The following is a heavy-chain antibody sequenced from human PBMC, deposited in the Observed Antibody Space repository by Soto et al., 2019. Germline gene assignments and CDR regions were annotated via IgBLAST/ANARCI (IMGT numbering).Heavy chain of an antibody. V-gene: IGHV3-21*06. CDR3: AKGQTGYGSVGPAY. D-gene: IGHD3-10*01. CDR1: GFTFTRYS. CDR2: ISSTTNYI. J-gene: IGHJ4*02. Sequence: GGSLRLSCAASGFTFTRYSMNWVRQAPGEGLEWVSSISSTTNYIYYGDSMKGRFTSSRDNAKNSLYLKMNSLRAEDTAVYYCAKGQTGYGSVGPAYWGQGTLVSVSS.